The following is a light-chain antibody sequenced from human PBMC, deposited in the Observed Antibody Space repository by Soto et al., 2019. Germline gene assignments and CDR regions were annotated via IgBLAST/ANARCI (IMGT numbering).Light chain of an antibody. CDR1: QSLLLSNGYNY. CDR3: MQALQTPRT. CDR2: LGS. V-gene: IGKV2-28*01. Sequence: DIVMTQSPLSLPVTPGEPASISCRSSQSLLLSNGYNYLDWYLQKPGQSPQLLIYLGSNRASGVPDRFSGSGSGTDFTLKISRVEAEDVGVYYGMQALQTPRTFGQGTKVEIK. J-gene: IGKJ1*01.